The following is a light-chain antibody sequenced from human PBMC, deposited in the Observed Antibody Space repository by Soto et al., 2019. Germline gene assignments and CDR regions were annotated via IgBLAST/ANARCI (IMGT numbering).Light chain of an antibody. CDR2: GAS. CDR1: QSVNSLY. Sequence: EIVLTQSPGTLSLSPGERATLSCRASQSVNSLYLAWYQQKPGQAPRLLIYGASSRATGITDRFSGSGSGTEFTLTISSLGPEDFAVYYCQYYSGSQTFGGGTKVEIK. J-gene: IGKJ4*02. CDR3: QYYSGSQT. V-gene: IGKV3-20*01.